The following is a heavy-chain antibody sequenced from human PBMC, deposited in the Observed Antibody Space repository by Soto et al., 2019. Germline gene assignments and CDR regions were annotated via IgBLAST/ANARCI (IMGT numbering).Heavy chain of an antibody. CDR3: VRDGTKTLRDWFDP. CDR1: GASISGFY. J-gene: IGHJ5*02. Sequence: SETLTLTCTVSGASISGFYWSWIRKSAGKGLEWIGRIYATGTTDYNPSLKSRVMMSVDTSKKQFSLKLRSVTAADTAVYYCVRDGTKTLRDWFDPWGQGISVTVSS. D-gene: IGHD1-1*01. V-gene: IGHV4-4*07. CDR2: IYATGTT.